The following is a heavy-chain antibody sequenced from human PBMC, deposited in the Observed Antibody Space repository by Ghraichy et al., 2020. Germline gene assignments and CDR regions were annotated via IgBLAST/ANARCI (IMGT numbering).Heavy chain of an antibody. Sequence: LSLTCAASGLIVTNNYMSWVRQAPGKRLEWVSTIYSDGSTYYADSVKGRFTISRDNSENTLFVQMNSLRVEDTAAYYCAKLATTPVWAFDIWGQGTMVTVSS. J-gene: IGHJ3*02. CDR1: GLIVTNNY. V-gene: IGHV3-66*01. D-gene: IGHD5-24*01. CDR3: AKLATTPVWAFDI. CDR2: IYSDGST.